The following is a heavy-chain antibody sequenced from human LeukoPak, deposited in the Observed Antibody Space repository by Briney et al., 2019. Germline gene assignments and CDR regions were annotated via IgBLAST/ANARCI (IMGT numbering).Heavy chain of an antibody. Sequence: GGSLRLSCAASGFTFSNYGMNWVRQAPGKGLEWVSYISSSSSTIYYADSMKGRFTISRDNAKNSLYLEMNSLRDEDTAVYYCARTIGSGTYSRDYWGQGTLVTVSS. CDR3: ARTIGSGTYSRDY. CDR1: GFTFSNYG. D-gene: IGHD3-10*01. V-gene: IGHV3-48*02. J-gene: IGHJ4*02. CDR2: ISSSSSTI.